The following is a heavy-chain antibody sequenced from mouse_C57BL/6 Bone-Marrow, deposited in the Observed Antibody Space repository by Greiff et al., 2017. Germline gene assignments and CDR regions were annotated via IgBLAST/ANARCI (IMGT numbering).Heavy chain of an antibody. D-gene: IGHD2-13*01. CDR3: ARVTTRYYFDY. CDR2: IHPNSGST. Sequence: QVQLQQPGAELVKPGASVKLSCKASGYTFTSYWMHWVKQRPGQGLEWIGMIHPNSGSTNYNEKFKSKATLTVDKSSSTAYMPLSSLTSEDSAVYYCARVTTRYYFDYWGQGTTLTVSS. J-gene: IGHJ2*01. CDR1: GYTFTSYW. V-gene: IGHV1-64*01.